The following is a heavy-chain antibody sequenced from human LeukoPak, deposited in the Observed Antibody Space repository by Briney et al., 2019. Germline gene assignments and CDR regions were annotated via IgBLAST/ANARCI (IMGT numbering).Heavy chain of an antibody. CDR3: ASPTRGWSSIAARGDAFDI. J-gene: IGHJ3*02. CDR2: IYYSGST. V-gene: IGHV4-61*01. Sequence: SSETLSLTCTVSGGSINSDSDYWGWIRQPPGKGLELIGNIYYSGSTNYNPSLKSRVTISVDTSKNQFSLKLSSVTAADTAVYYCASPTRGWSSIAARGDAFDIWGQGTMVTVSS. CDR1: GGSINSDSDY. D-gene: IGHD6-6*01.